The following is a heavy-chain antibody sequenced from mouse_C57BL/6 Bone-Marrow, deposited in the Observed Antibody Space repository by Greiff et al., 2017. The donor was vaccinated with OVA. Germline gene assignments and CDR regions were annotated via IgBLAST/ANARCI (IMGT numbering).Heavy chain of an antibody. D-gene: IGHD1-1*01. CDR1: GFTFSSYA. CDR3: TRDWYYYGSFYAMDY. J-gene: IGHJ4*01. V-gene: IGHV5-9-1*02. Sequence: EVHLVESGEGLVKPGGSLKLSCAASGFTFSSYAMSWVRQTPEKRLEWVAYISSGGDYIYYADTVKGRFTISRDNARNTLYLQMSSLKSEDTAMYYCTRDWYYYGSFYAMDYWGQGTSGTVSS. CDR2: ISSGGDYI.